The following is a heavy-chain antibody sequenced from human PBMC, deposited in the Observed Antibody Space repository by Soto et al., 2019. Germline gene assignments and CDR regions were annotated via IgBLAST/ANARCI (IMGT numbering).Heavy chain of an antibody. CDR3: ARDAAQSRVGFDY. CDR2: IYYSGST. Sequence: QVQLQESGPGLVKPSQTLSLTCTVSGGSISSGGYYWSWIRQHPGTGLEWIGYIYYSGSTYFNPSLKRRVTIAADRSKSQCSLKLSSVTAADTAVYYCARDAAQSRVGFDYWGQGTLVTVSS. J-gene: IGHJ4*02. CDR1: GGSISSGGYY. D-gene: IGHD1-26*01. V-gene: IGHV4-31*03.